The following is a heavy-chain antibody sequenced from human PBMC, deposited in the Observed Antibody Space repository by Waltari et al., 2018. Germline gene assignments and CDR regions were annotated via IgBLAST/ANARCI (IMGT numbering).Heavy chain of an antibody. CDR2: INPNIGDT. CDR3: ARDLGSDYGNRDY. J-gene: IGHJ4*02. Sequence: QVHLVQSGAEVKKPGASVKVSCKASGYTFTGYYIQWVRRAPGQGLEWMGRINPNIGDTNYEQKIQGRVTLTRDTSIKTAYMELSSLKSDDTAVYYCARDLGSDYGNRDYWGQGTLVTVPS. CDR1: GYTFTGYY. V-gene: IGHV1-2*06. D-gene: IGHD4-17*01.